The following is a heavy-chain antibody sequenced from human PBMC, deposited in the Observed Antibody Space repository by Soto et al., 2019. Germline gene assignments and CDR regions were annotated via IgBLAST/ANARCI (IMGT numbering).Heavy chain of an antibody. CDR3: ARTLRFLESGNWFDP. D-gene: IGHD3-3*01. Sequence: PSETLSLTCTVSGGSISSGGYYWSWIRQHPGKGLEWIGYIYYSGSTYYNPSLKSRVTISVDTSKNQFSLKLSSVTAADTAVYYCARTLRFLESGNWFDPWGQGTLVTVSS. J-gene: IGHJ5*02. CDR2: IYYSGST. V-gene: IGHV4-31*03. CDR1: GGSISSGGYY.